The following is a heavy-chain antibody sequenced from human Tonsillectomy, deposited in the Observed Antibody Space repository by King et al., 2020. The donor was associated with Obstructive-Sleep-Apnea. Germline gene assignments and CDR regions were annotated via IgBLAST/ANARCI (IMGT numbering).Heavy chain of an antibody. Sequence: VQLVESGGGLVKPGGSLRLSCVASGFTFSSYNMNWVRQAPGKGLEWVSSISSSGSYIYYADSLKGRFTISRDNPKNSLYLQMNSLRAEDTAVYYCARDTEAAAGGLDYWGQGTLVTVSS. J-gene: IGHJ4*02. D-gene: IGHD6-13*01. CDR3: ARDTEAAAGGLDY. V-gene: IGHV3-21*01. CDR1: GFTFSSYN. CDR2: ISSSGSYI.